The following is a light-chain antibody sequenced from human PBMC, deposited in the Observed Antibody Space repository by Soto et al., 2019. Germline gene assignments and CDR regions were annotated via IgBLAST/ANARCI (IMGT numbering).Light chain of an antibody. CDR1: QSVSSSY. CDR3: QQRSNWPPIP. J-gene: IGKJ5*01. CDR2: GAS. Sequence: IVLTQSTGTLSLSPGERATLSCRASQSVSSSYLAWYQQKPGQAPRLLIYGASSRATGIPDRFSGSGSGTDFTLTISSLEPEDFAVYYCQQRSNWPPIPFGQGTRLEIK. V-gene: IGKV3D-20*02.